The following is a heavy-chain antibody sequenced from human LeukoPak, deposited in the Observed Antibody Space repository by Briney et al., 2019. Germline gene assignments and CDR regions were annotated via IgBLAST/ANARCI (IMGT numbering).Heavy chain of an antibody. CDR3: AREDHWQLPAIYYYYYYMDV. Sequence: SETLSLTCTVSGGSISSSSYYWGWIRQPPGKGLEWIGSIYYSGSTYYNPSLKSRVTISVDTSKNQFSLKLSSVTAADTAVYYCAREDHWQLPAIYYYYYYMDVWGKGTTVTVSS. D-gene: IGHD6-6*01. CDR2: IYYSGST. V-gene: IGHV4-39*07. CDR1: GGSISSSSYY. J-gene: IGHJ6*03.